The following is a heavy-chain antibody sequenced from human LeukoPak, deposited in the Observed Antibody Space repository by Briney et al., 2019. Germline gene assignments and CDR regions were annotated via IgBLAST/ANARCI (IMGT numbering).Heavy chain of an antibody. CDR2: INPNSGGT. CDR1: GYTFTGYY. V-gene: IGHV1-2*02. CDR3: AREGYWSSTSCYVWFDP. J-gene: IGHJ5*02. Sequence: ASVKVSCNASGYTFTGYYMHRVRQAPGQGLEWMGWINPNSGGTNYAQKFQGRVTMTRDTSISTAYMELSRLRSDDTAVYYCAREGYWSSTSCYVWFDPWGQGTLVTVSS. D-gene: IGHD2-2*01.